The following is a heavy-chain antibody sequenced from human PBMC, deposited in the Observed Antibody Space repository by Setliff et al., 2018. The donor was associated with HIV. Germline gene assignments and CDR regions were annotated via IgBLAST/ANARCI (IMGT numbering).Heavy chain of an antibody. CDR1: GYTFTSYY. CDR3: ARAYDRYCSSTSCYEWFDP. J-gene: IGHJ5*02. D-gene: IGHD2-2*01. Sequence: ASVKVSCKASGYTFTSYYMHWVRQAPGQGLEWMGIINPSGGSTSYAQKFQGRVTMTRDTSTSTAYMELSSLRSEDTAVYYCARAYDRYCSSTSCYEWFDPWGQGTLVTAPQ. CDR2: INPSGGST. V-gene: IGHV1-46*01.